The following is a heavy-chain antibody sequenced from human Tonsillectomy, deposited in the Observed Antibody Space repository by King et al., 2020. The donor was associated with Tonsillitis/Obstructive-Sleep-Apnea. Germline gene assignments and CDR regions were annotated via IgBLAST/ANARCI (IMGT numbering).Heavy chain of an antibody. V-gene: IGHV3-64D*06. J-gene: IGHJ3*02. CDR2: ISSNGGST. CDR3: VKGVTYYDFWSGLDAFDI. Sequence: QLVQSGGGLVQPGGSLRLSCSASGFTFSSYAMHWVRQAPGKGLEYVSAISSNGGSTYYADSVKGRFTISRDNSKNTLYLQMSSLRAEDTAVYYCVKGVTYYDFWSGLDAFDICGPGTMVTVSS. CDR1: GFTFSSYA. D-gene: IGHD3-3*01.